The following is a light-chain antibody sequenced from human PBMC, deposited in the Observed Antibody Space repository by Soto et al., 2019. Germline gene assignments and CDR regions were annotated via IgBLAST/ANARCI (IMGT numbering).Light chain of an antibody. CDR1: SSDVGGYNY. CDR3: NSYTSSSTLNYV. CDR2: DVS. V-gene: IGLV2-14*01. J-gene: IGLJ1*01. Sequence: SVLTQPASVSGSPGQSITISRPGTSSDVGGYNYVSWYQQHPGKAPKLMIYDVSNRPSGVSNRFSGSKSGNTASLTISGLQAEDEADYYCNSYTSSSTLNYVFGTGTKVTVL.